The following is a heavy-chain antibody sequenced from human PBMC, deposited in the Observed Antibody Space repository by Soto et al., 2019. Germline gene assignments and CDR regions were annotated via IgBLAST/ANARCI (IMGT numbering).Heavy chain of an antibody. CDR3: AKDLLGPGRAFGMDV. Sequence: QVQLVESGGGVVQPGRSLRLSCAASGFTFSSYGMHWVRQAPGKGLEWVAVISYDGSNKYYADSVKGRFTISRDNSKNSLYLRMNSLRAENTAVYYCAKDLLGPGRAFGMDVWGQGTTVPVSS. D-gene: IGHD7-27*01. CDR2: ISYDGSNK. V-gene: IGHV3-30*18. J-gene: IGHJ6*02. CDR1: GFTFSSYG.